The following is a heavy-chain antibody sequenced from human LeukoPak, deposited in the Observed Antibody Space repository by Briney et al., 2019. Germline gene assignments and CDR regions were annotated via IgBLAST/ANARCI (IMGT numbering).Heavy chain of an antibody. CDR1: GYTFTNYY. D-gene: IGHD3-22*01. Sequence: ASVKVSCKASGYTFTNYYIHWVRQAPGQGLEGMGITDPIGGSTNYAQKFQGRVTITRDTSTSTVYMELNSLRAEDTAVYYCAKDPRSYYYDSSGYYGDYWGQGTLVTVSS. J-gene: IGHJ4*02. CDR2: TDPIGGST. V-gene: IGHV1-46*01. CDR3: AKDPRSYYYDSSGYYGDY.